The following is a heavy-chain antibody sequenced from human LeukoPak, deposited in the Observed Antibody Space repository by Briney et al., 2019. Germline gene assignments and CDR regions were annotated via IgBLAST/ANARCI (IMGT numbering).Heavy chain of an antibody. CDR2: ISSSGSTI. V-gene: IGHV3-48*03. Sequence: GGSLRLSCAASGFTFSSYEMNWVRQAPGKGLEWVSYISSSGSTIYYADSVKGRFTTSRDNAKNSLYLQMNGLRAEDTAVYYCARAFFYGSGSYSVSYFDYWGQGTLVTVSS. D-gene: IGHD3-10*01. CDR3: ARAFFYGSGSYSVSYFDY. CDR1: GFTFSSYE. J-gene: IGHJ4*02.